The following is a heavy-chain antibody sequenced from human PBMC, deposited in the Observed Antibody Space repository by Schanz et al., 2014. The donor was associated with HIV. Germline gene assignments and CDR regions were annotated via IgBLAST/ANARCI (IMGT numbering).Heavy chain of an antibody. V-gene: IGHV1-69*01. D-gene: IGHD6-13*01. CDR2: LIPLFGTS. J-gene: IGHJ4*02. Sequence: QVQLVQSGAEVKKSGSSVKVSCKASGGTIRNLGITWVRQAPGQGLEWMGGLIPLFGTSNYAQKFQGRATITADESTSTAYMELSSLRSENTAVYYCARDSPVAAGTLDYWGQGTLVSVSS. CDR1: GGTIRNLG. CDR3: ARDSPVAAGTLDY.